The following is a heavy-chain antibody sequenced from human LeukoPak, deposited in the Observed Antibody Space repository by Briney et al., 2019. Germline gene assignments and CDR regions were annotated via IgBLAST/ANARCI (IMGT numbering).Heavy chain of an antibody. CDR2: INPNTGGT. J-gene: IGHJ4*02. Sequence: ASVKVSCKASGYTLTGYYMHWVRQAPGQGLEWMGWINPNTGGTSFAQKFQGRVTMTRDTSISTAYMELSRLGSDDTAVYYCTRENIAFDYWGRGTLVTVSS. CDR1: GYTLTGYY. D-gene: IGHD2/OR15-2a*01. V-gene: IGHV1-2*02. CDR3: TRENIAFDY.